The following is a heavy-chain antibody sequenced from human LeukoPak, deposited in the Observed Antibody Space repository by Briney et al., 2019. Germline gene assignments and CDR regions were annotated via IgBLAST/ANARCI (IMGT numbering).Heavy chain of an antibody. Sequence: SETLSLTCTVSGGSISSYYWSWIRQPPGKGLEWIGYIYYSGSTNYNPSLKSRVTISVDTSKNEFSLKLSSVTAADTAVYYCARYVWGSYPTFEDYWGQGTLVTVSS. CDR2: IYYSGST. CDR3: ARYVWGSYPTFEDY. D-gene: IGHD3-16*02. CDR1: GGSISSYY. J-gene: IGHJ4*02. V-gene: IGHV4-59*01.